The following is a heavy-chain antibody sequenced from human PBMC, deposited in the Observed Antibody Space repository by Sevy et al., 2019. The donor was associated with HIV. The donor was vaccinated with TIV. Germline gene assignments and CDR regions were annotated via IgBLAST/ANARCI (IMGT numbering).Heavy chain of an antibody. CDR3: SRGRAPLIAALGY. Sequence: GGSLRLSCRASGFTFGDYAMSWFRQAPGEGLEWVGFIRSKAYGGTAVYAASVKGRLTISRDDSEKTANLQMNSLRTEDTAVYYCSRGRAPLIAALGYWGQGTLVTVSS. CDR1: GFTFGDYA. CDR2: IRSKAYGGTA. V-gene: IGHV3-49*03. D-gene: IGHD6-6*01. J-gene: IGHJ4*02.